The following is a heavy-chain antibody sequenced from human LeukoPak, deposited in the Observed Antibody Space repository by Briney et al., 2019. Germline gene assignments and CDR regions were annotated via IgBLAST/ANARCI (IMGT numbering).Heavy chain of an antibody. Sequence: GGSRRLSCAASGFTFSSYEMNWVRKAPGKGLEWVSYISTSGSIISYADSVKGRFTISRDNAKNSLYLQMNSLRAEDTAVYYCASNLLAFYGSTTWGQGTLVTVSS. CDR3: ASNLLAFYGSTT. CDR1: GFTFSSYE. D-gene: IGHD3-10*01. V-gene: IGHV3-48*03. J-gene: IGHJ5*02. CDR2: ISTSGSII.